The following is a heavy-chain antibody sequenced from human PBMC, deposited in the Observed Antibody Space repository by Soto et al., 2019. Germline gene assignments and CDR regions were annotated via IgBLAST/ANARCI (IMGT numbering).Heavy chain of an antibody. CDR3: AKIINYDFWSGYYNSYYYYYGMDV. J-gene: IGHJ6*02. CDR1: GFTFSSYA. Sequence: GSLRLSCAASGFTFSSYAMSWVRQAPGKGLEWVSAISGSGGSTYYADSVKGRFTISRDNSKNTLYLQMNSLRAEDTAVYYCAKIINYDFWSGYYNSYYYYYGMDVWGQGTTVTVSS. V-gene: IGHV3-23*01. CDR2: ISGSGGST. D-gene: IGHD3-3*01.